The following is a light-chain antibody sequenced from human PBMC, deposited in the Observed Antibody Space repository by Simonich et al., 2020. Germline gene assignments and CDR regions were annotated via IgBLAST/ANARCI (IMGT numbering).Light chain of an antibody. J-gene: IGKJ2*01. CDR1: KSVLYSSNNKNY. Sequence: DIVMTQSPDSLAVSLGERATINCKSSKSVLYSSNNKNYLAGYQQKPGQTPKLLIYWASTRESGVPDRFSGSGSGTDFTLTISSLQAEDVAVYYCQQYYSTPYTFGQGTKLEIK. CDR2: WAS. V-gene: IGKV4-1*01. CDR3: QQYYSTPYT.